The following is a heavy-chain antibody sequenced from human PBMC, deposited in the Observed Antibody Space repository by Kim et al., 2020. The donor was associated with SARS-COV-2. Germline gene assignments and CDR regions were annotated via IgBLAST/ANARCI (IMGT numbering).Heavy chain of an antibody. J-gene: IGHJ6*02. D-gene: IGHD4-17*01. Sequence: SETLSLTCAVSGGSISSSNWWSWVRQPPGKGLEWIGEIYHSGSTNYNPSLKSRVTISVDKSKNQFSLKLSSVTAADTAVYYCARYYGDYKTGWGMDVWGQGTTVTVSS. V-gene: IGHV4-4*02. CDR1: GGSISSSNW. CDR3: ARYYGDYKTGWGMDV. CDR2: IYHSGST.